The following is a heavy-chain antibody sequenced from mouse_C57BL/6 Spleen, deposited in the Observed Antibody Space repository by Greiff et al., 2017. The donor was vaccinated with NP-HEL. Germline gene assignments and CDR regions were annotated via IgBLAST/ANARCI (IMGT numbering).Heavy chain of an antibody. Sequence: EVKLVESGGGLVKPGGSLKLSCAASGFTFSDYGMHWVRQAPEKGLEWVAYISSGSSTIYYADTVKGRFTIPRDNAKNTLFLHMTSLRSEATAMYYCARGIPHYYGSSPDYWGQGTTLTVSS. CDR3: ARGIPHYYGSSPDY. D-gene: IGHD1-1*01. CDR1: GFTFSDYG. J-gene: IGHJ2*01. V-gene: IGHV5-17*01. CDR2: ISSGSSTI.